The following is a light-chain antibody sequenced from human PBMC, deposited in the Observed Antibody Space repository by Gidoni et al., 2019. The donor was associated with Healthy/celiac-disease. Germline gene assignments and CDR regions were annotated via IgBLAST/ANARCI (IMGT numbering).Light chain of an antibody. CDR2: GTS. Sequence: QSVLTQPPSVSGAPGQRVTIPCTGSSSNIGAGYDVHWYQQLPGTAPKLLIYGTSNRPSGVPDRFSGSKSGTSASLAISGLQAEDEADYYCQSYDSSLSLYVFGTGTKVTVL. J-gene: IGLJ1*01. CDR1: SSNIGAGYD. CDR3: QSYDSSLSLYV. V-gene: IGLV1-40*01.